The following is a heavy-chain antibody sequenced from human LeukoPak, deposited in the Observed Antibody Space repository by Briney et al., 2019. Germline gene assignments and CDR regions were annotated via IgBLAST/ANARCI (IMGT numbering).Heavy chain of an antibody. Sequence: GGSLRLSCAASGFTFSSYAMSWVRQAPGKGLEWVSAISGSGGSTYYADSVKGRFTISRDNSKNTLYLQMNSLRAEDTAAYYCAKDREYYGSGSYLNYWGQGTLVTVSS. CDR1: GFTFSSYA. J-gene: IGHJ4*02. D-gene: IGHD3-10*01. CDR3: AKDREYYGSGSYLNY. V-gene: IGHV3-23*01. CDR2: ISGSGGST.